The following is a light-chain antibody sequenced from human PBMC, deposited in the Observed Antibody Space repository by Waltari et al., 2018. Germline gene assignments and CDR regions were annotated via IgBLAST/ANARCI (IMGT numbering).Light chain of an antibody. CDR2: WAS. V-gene: IGKV4-1*01. J-gene: IGKJ2*01. CDR3: QQYYTNSYT. CDR1: QSVLYSSNNKNY. Sequence: DIVMTKSPDSLPVSLGERATINCKSSQSVLYSSNNKNYLAWYQQKPGQPPKLLIYWASTRESGVPDRFSGSGSGTDFTLTISSLQAEDVAVYYCQQYYTNSYTFGQGTKLEIK.